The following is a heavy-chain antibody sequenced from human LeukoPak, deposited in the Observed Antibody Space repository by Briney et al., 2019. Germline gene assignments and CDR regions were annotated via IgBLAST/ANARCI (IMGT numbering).Heavy chain of an antibody. V-gene: IGHV3-30*18. J-gene: IGHJ4*02. D-gene: IGHD3-16*01. CDR1: GFTFSSYG. CDR3: AKDLGHGPFDY. Sequence: GRSLRLSCAASGFTFSSYGMHWVRQAPGKGLEWVAVISYDGSNKYYADSVKGGFTISRDNSKNTLYLQMNSLRAEDTAVYYCAKDLGHGPFDYWGQGTLVTVSS. CDR2: ISYDGSNK.